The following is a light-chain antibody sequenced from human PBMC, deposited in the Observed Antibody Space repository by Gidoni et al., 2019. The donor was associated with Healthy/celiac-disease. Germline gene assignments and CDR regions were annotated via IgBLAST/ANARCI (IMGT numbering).Light chain of an antibody. J-gene: IGKJ1*01. V-gene: IGKV1-5*03. Sequence: DIQMTQSPSTLSASVGDRVTITCRASQSISSWLAWYQQKPGKAPKLLIYKASSLESGVPSRFSGSGSGTEITLTISSLQPDDFATYYCQQYNSYSWTFXQXTKVEIK. CDR2: KAS. CDR3: QQYNSYSWT. CDR1: QSISSW.